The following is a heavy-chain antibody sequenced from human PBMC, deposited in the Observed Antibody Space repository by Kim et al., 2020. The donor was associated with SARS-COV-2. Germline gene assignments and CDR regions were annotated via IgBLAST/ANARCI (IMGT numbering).Heavy chain of an antibody. Sequence: GESLKISCSASGFTFSSYAMHWVRQAPGKGLEYVSAISSNGGSTYYADSVKGRFTISRDNSKNTLYLQMSSLRAEDTAVYYCVKIHGGNSDRQGWGQGTLVTVSS. CDR1: GFTFSSYA. CDR2: ISSNGGST. J-gene: IGHJ4*02. V-gene: IGHV3-64D*09. D-gene: IGHD2-21*02. CDR3: VKIHGGNSDRQG.